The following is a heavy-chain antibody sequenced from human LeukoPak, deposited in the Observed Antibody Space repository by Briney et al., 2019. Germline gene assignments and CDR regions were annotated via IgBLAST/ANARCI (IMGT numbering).Heavy chain of an antibody. J-gene: IGHJ3*02. CDR1: GGSISSYY. CDR2: IYYSGST. CDR3: ARQRILGATIDAFDI. V-gene: IGHV4-59*08. Sequence: SETLSLTCTVSGGSISSYYWSWIRQPPGKGLEWIWYIYYSGSTNYNPSLKSRVTISVDTSKNQFSLRLSSVTAADTAVYYCARQRILGATIDAFDIWGQGTMVTVSS. D-gene: IGHD1-26*01.